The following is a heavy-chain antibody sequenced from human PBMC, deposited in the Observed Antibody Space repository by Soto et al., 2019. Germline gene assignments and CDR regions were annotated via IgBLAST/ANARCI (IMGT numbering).Heavy chain of an antibody. D-gene: IGHD3-16*01. CDR3: ARHVLTAYIVYYFDF. V-gene: IGHV4-39*01. Sequence: SETLSLTCGVSGDTISTGGYYWGWIRQSPGRGLEWIGSIYYSGSTYYNPSLKSRITISVDTSKNQFSLNLTSVTAADTAVYYCARHVLTAYIVYYFDFWGQGTLVTVSS. CDR1: GDTISTGGYY. CDR2: IYYSGST. J-gene: IGHJ4*02.